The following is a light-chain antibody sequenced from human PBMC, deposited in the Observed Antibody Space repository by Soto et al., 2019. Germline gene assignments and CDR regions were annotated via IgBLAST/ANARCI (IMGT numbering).Light chain of an antibody. CDR2: GAS. J-gene: IGKJ1*01. Sequence: VLTQSPGTLSVSPGESATLSCRGSQSVSSNFLAWYQEKPGQAPRLLIYGASSRATGITDRFSGSGSGTDFTLTISSLEPEDFAVYYCQQRSNWPTFGQGTKVE. V-gene: IGKV3D-20*02. CDR3: QQRSNWPT. CDR1: QSVSSNF.